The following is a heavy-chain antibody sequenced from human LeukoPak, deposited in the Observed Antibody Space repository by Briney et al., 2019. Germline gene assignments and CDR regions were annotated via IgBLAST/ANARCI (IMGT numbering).Heavy chain of an antibody. CDR2: IWYDGSNK. J-gene: IGHJ4*02. Sequence: PGGSLRLSCATSGFTFSSYGIDWVRQAPGKGLEWVAVIWYDGSNKYYADSVQGRFTISRDQSKNTAYLQMNSLRVEDTAVYYCARLGSGWSFDYWGQGALVTVSS. CDR1: GFTFSSYG. V-gene: IGHV3-33*01. CDR3: ARLGSGWSFDY. D-gene: IGHD6-19*01.